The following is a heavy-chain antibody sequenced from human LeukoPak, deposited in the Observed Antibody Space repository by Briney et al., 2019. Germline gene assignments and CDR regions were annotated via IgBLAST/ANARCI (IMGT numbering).Heavy chain of an antibody. J-gene: IGHJ4*02. CDR2: INHSGST. CDR1: GGSFSGYY. D-gene: IGHD6-19*01. V-gene: IGHV4-34*01. CDR3: AIISSGLGY. Sequence: SETLSLTCAVYGGSFSGYYWSWIRQPPGKGLEWIGEINHSGSTNYNPSLKSRVTISVDTSKKQFSLRLSSVTAADTAVYYCAIISSGLGYWGQGTLVTVSS.